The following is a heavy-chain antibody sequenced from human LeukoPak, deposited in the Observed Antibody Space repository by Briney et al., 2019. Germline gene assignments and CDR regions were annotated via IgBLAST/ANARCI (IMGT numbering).Heavy chain of an antibody. D-gene: IGHD3-10*01. CDR2: IYYSGST. Sequence: SETLSLTSTVSGGSISSSSYNWGWIRQPPGKGLEWIGSIYYSGSTYYNPSLKSRVTISVDTSKNQFSLKLSSVTAADTAVYYCARLVMVRGVTSYYYYYGMDVWGQGTTVTVSS. CDR3: ARLVMVRGVTSYYYYYGMDV. J-gene: IGHJ6*02. CDR1: GGSISSSSYN. V-gene: IGHV4-39*01.